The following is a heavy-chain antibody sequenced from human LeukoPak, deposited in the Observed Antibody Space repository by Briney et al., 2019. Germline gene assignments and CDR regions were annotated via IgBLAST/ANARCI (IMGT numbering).Heavy chain of an antibody. CDR1: GFTFGGYA. Sequence: GGSLRLSCTASGFTFGGYAMSWFRQAPGKGLEWVGFIRSKAYGETTEYAASVKGRFTISRDDSKSIAYLQMNSLKTEGAAVYYCTSVLDWGQGTLVTVSS. V-gene: IGHV3-49*03. CDR3: TSVLD. CDR2: IRSKAYGETT. D-gene: IGHD2-8*02. J-gene: IGHJ4*02.